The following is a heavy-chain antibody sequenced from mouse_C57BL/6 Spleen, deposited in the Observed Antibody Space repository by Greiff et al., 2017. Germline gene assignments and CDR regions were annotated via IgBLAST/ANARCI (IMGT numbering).Heavy chain of an antibody. V-gene: IGHV1-82*01. J-gene: IGHJ4*01. CDR3: FITTVVDYAMDY. CDR1: GYAFSSSW. CDR2: IYPGDGDT. D-gene: IGHD1-1*01. Sequence: QVQLKESGPELVKPGASVKISCKASGYAFSSSWMNWVKQRPGKGLEWIGRIYPGDGDTNYNGKFKGKATLTADKSSSTAYMQLSSLTSEDSAVYFCFITTVVDYAMDYWGQGTSVTVSS.